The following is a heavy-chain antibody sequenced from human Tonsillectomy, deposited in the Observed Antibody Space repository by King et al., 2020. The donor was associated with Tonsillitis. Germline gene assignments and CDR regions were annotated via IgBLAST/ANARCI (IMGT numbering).Heavy chain of an antibody. CDR2: IKEDGGEK. V-gene: IGHV3-7*01. Sequence: VQLVESGGGLVQPGMSRRLSCAASGFSFSRYGMSWVRQAPGKGLEWVANIKEDGGEKYHVDSVKGRVTISRDNAKNTLFLQMNSLGADDTAVYYCVREDWGSFDYWGQGILVTVSS. J-gene: IGHJ4*02. CDR3: VREDWGSFDY. D-gene: IGHD7-27*01. CDR1: GFSFSRYG.